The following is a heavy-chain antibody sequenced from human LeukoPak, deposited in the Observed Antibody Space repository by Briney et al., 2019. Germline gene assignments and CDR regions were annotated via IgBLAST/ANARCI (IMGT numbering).Heavy chain of an antibody. Sequence: SETLSLTCAVYGGSFSGSYWSWIRQPPGKGLEWIGEINHSGSTHYNPSLKSRVAISVDRSKNQFSLKLSSVTAADTALYYCATGHSSGYYSYWGRGTLVTVSS. V-gene: IGHV4-34*01. J-gene: IGHJ4*02. CDR3: ATGHSSGYYSY. CDR2: INHSGST. D-gene: IGHD3-22*01. CDR1: GGSFSGSY.